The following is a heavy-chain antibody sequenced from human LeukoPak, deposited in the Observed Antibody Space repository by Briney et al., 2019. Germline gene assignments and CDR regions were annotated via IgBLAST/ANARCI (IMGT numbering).Heavy chain of an antibody. CDR3: ARALNAMGDFRMDV. V-gene: IGHV3-21*01. J-gene: IGHJ6*04. CDR2: ISSSSSYI. Sequence: GGSLRLSCAASGFNFSSYSMNWVRQAPGKGLEWVSSISSSSSYIYYADSVKGRFTISRDNAKNSLYLQMNSLRAEDTAVYYCARALNAMGDFRMDVWGKGTTVTVSS. CDR1: GFNFSSYS. D-gene: IGHD3-3*01.